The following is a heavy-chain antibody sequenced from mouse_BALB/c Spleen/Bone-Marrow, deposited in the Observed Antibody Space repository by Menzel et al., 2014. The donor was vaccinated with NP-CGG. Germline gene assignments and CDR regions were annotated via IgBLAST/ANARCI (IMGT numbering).Heavy chain of an antibody. CDR1: GFDFSRYW. CDR2: INPDSSTI. D-gene: IGHD2-1*01. Sequence: EVKLQESGGGLVQPGGSLKLSCAASGFDFSRYWTSWVRQAPGKGLEWIGEINPDSSTINYTPSLKDKFIISRDNAKNTLNLQMSKVRSEDTALYYCARNGYYGYSDYWGQGTTLTVSS. CDR3: ARNGYYGYSDY. J-gene: IGHJ2*01. V-gene: IGHV4-1*02.